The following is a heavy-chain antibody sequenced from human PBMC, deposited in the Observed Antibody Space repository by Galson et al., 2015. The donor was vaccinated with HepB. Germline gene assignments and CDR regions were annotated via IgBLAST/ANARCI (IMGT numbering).Heavy chain of an antibody. D-gene: IGHD6-6*01. CDR3: AREVIAARPDAFDI. J-gene: IGHJ3*02. CDR1: GYTFTSYY. Sequence: SVKVSCKASGYTFTSYYMHWVRQAPGQGLEWMGWINPNSGGTNYAQKFQGRVTMTRDTSISTAYMELSRLRSDDTAVYYCAREVIAARPDAFDIWGQGTMVTVSS. CDR2: INPNSGGT. V-gene: IGHV1-2*02.